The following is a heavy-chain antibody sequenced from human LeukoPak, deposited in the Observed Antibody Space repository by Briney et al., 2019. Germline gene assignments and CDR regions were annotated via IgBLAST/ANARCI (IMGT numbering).Heavy chain of an antibody. CDR1: GFTFSNYA. D-gene: IGHD1-26*01. J-gene: IGHJ4*02. Sequence: GGSLRLSCAASGFTFSNYAMSWVRQAPGKGLEWVSTISGGGGSTYYADSVKGRFTISRDNSKNTLYLQVNSLRAEDTAVYYCAKGGKWDVTPFDYWGQGTLVTVSS. V-gene: IGHV3-23*01. CDR3: AKGGKWDVTPFDY. CDR2: ISGGGGST.